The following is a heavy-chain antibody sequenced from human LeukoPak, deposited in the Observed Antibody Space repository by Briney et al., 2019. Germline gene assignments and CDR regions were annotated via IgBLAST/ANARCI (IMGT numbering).Heavy chain of an antibody. CDR3: ARRRPNTAMVGLDDAFDI. D-gene: IGHD5-18*01. J-gene: IGHJ3*02. CDR1: GGSISSYY. CDR2: IYYSGST. Sequence: SETLPLTCTVSGGSISSYYWSWIRQPPGKGLEWIGYIYYSGSTNYNPSLKSRVTISVDTSKNQFSLRLSSVTAADTAVYYCARRRPNTAMVGLDDAFDIWGQGTMVTVSS. V-gene: IGHV4-59*01.